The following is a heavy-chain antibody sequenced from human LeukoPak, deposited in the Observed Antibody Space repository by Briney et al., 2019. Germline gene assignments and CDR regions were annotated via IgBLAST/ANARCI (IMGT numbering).Heavy chain of an antibody. CDR2: IYPRDSDT. J-gene: IGHJ4*02. V-gene: IGHV5-51*01. CDR1: GYTCTHQW. Sequence: GESLKISCKASGYTCTHQWIGWVRQKSGSGLEWMGIIYPRDSDTRYSPSFQGHVTISADTSINTACLEWSRLEASDTAIYYCARHSDVIGAIWGQGTLVTLS. D-gene: IGHD3-10*01. CDR3: ARHSDVIGAI.